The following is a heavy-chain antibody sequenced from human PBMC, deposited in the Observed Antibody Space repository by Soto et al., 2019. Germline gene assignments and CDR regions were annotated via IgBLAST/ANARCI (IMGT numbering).Heavy chain of an antibody. Sequence: GSLRLSCTASGFTVSDYSVNWVRQAPGKGLEWISYVSTTGDLILYADSVRGRFTIARDIAKNSLYLQMDSLRDEDSAVCYCATWAIAVGGEGVWGQRTLVTVSS. V-gene: IGHV3-48*02. CDR1: GFTVSDYS. CDR3: ATWAIAVGGEGV. D-gene: IGHD2-21*01. CDR2: VSTTGDLI. J-gene: IGHJ4*02.